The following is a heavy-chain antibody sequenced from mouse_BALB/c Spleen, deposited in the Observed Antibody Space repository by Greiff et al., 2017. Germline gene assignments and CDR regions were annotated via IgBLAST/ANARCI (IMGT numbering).Heavy chain of an antibody. CDR1: GYTFTRYW. CDR2: IYPSDSYT. V-gene: IGHV1S126*01. CDR3: TRGDYDDY. D-gene: IGHD2-4*01. J-gene: IGHJ2*01. Sequence: QVQLMESGAELVRPGASVKLSCTASGYTFTRYWINWVKQRPGQGLEWIGNIYPSDSYTNYNQKFKDKATLTVDKSSSTAYMQLSSPTSEDSAVYYCTRGDYDDYWGQGTTLTVSA.